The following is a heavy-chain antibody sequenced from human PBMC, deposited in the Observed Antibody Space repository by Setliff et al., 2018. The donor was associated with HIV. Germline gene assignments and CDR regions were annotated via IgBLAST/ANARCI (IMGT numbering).Heavy chain of an antibody. Sequence: GGSLRLSCAASGFTFSSCWVTWVRQGPGKGLEWVANINQDGSEKYYVNSVKGRFTITRDNGKNSLYLQMNSLRAEDTAVYYCASAGGGNSGTRWFDYWGQGALVTVSS. CDR3: ASAGGGNSGTRWFDY. D-gene: IGHD2-21*02. CDR2: INQDGSEK. V-gene: IGHV3-7*03. J-gene: IGHJ4*02. CDR1: GFTFSSCW.